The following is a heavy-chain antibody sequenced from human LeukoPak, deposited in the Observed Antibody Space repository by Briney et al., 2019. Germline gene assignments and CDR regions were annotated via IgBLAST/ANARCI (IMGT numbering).Heavy chain of an antibody. CDR2: IYYSGST. Sequence: SETLSLTCTVSGGSISSSSYYWGWIRQPPGKGLEWIGSIYYSGSTYYNPSLKSRVTISVDTSRNQFSLKLSSVTAADTAVYYCARGVRGDSKKEYYYYYYMDVWGKGTTVTISS. J-gene: IGHJ6*03. V-gene: IGHV4-39*07. CDR3: ARGVRGDSKKEYYYYYYMDV. CDR1: GGSISSSSYY. D-gene: IGHD2-21*02.